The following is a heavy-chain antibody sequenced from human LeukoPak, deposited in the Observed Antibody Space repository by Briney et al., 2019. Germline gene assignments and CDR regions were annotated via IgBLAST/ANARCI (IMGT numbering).Heavy chain of an antibody. CDR3: APSLRYCSSSSCSEFDY. CDR1: GFTFSSYA. Sequence: GGSLRLSCAASGFTFSSYAMSWVRQAPGKGLEWVSAISGSGGSTYYADSVKGRFTISRDNSKNTLYLQMNSLRAEDTAVYYCAPSLRYCSSSSCSEFDYWGQGTLVTVSS. V-gene: IGHV3-23*01. CDR2: ISGSGGST. J-gene: IGHJ4*02. D-gene: IGHD2-2*01.